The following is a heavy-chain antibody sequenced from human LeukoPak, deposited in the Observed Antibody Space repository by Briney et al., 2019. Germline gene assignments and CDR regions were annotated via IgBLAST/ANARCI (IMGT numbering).Heavy chain of an antibody. CDR2: ISSSSSNI. CDR3: ARDGPDTAMVYYFDY. J-gene: IGHJ4*02. V-gene: IGHV3-48*03. D-gene: IGHD5-18*01. CDR1: GFTFSSYE. Sequence: GGSLRLSCAASGFTFSSYEMNWVRQAPGKGLEWVSYISSSSSNIYYADSVKGRFTISRDNAKNSLYLQMNSLRAEDTAVYYCARDGPDTAMVYYFDYWGQGTLVTVSS.